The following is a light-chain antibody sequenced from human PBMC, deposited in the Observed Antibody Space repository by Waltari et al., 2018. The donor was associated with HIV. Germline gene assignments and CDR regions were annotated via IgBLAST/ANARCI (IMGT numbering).Light chain of an antibody. Sequence: ETVMTQSPATLSVSPGERAILSCRASQSVGTSVAWYQQRPGQAPRLLISAASTRATGFPARFSGSGSGTEFTLTISSLQSEDFVVYYCQQYSDWPPGFTFGQGTKLDIK. CDR3: QQYSDWPPGFT. J-gene: IGKJ2*01. CDR2: AAS. V-gene: IGKV3-15*01. CDR1: QSVGTS.